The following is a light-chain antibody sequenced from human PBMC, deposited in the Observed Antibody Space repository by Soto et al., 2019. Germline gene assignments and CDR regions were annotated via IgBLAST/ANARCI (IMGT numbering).Light chain of an antibody. Sequence: QSALTQPASVSGSPGQSITISCIGTSNDVGAYNFVSWYQQHPGKAPKLLIYEVTNRPSGISNRFSGSKSGYTASLTISGLQAEDESDCYCSSYTTGSTWVFGGGTKLTVL. CDR2: EVT. V-gene: IGLV2-14*01. CDR1: SNDVGAYNF. J-gene: IGLJ3*02. CDR3: SSYTTGSTWV.